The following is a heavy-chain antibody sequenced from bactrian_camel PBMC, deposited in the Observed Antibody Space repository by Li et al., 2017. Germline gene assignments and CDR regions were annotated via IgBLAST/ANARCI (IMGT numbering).Heavy chain of an antibody. CDR1: EYTHYSSYC. J-gene: IGHJ4*01. CDR3: AADFYNMQLARHYSN. V-gene: IGHV3S26*01. D-gene: IGHD4*01. CDR2: IDSDGST. Sequence: HVQLVESGGGSVQAGGSLRLSCEAPEYTHYSSYCMGWFRQAPGKEREGVATIDSDGSTSYADSVKGRFTISKDNAENTLYLEMNNLQPEDTAMYYYAADFYNMQLARHYSNWGQGTQVTVS.